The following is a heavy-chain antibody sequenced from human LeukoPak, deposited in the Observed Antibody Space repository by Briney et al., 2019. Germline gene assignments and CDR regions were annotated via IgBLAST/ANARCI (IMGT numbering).Heavy chain of an antibody. V-gene: IGHV3-23*01. Sequence: GGSLRLSCAASGLTVSSNHMSWVRQAPGKGLEWVSAISGSGGSTYYADSVKGRFTISRDNSKNTLYLQMNSLRAEDTAVYYCAKEGWTGYYFDYWGQGTLVTVSS. CDR2: ISGSGGST. CDR3: AKEGWTGYYFDY. CDR1: GLTVSSNH. D-gene: IGHD3/OR15-3a*01. J-gene: IGHJ4*02.